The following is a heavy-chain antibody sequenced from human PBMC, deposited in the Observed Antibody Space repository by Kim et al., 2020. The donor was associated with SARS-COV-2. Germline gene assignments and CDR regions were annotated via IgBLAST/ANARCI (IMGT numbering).Heavy chain of an antibody. CDR2: IYYSGST. D-gene: IGHD3-3*01. J-gene: IGHJ5*02. Sequence: SETLSLTCTVSGGSISSYYWSWIRQPPGKGLEWIGYIYYSGSTNYNPSLKSLVTISVDTSKNQFSLKLSSVTAADTAVYYCARDRGIFGVDNWFDPWGQGTLVTVSS. CDR3: ARDRGIFGVDNWFDP. V-gene: IGHV4-59*01. CDR1: GGSISSYY.